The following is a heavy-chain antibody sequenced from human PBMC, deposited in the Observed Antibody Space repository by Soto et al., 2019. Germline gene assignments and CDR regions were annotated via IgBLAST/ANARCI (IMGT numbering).Heavy chain of an antibody. D-gene: IGHD4-17*01. CDR1: GYNFNQYY. V-gene: IGHV1-46*02. CDR3: ARGPDDSDVPRWDY. Sequence: QVQLMQSGAEVRKPGASVRLSCETSGYNFNQYYIHWVRQAPGQGLEWMGIINLRGGTTEYAHKFRGRVTVTGDTSMRPAYMELRSLRSDDTAIYFCARGPDDSDVPRWDYWGQGTLVTVSS. J-gene: IGHJ4*02. CDR2: INLRGGTT.